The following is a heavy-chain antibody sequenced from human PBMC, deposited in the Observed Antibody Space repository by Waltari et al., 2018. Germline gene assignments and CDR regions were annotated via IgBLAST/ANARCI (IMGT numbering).Heavy chain of an antibody. Sequence: QVQLQESGPGLVKPSETLSLTCTVSGGSISSYYWSWIRQPPGKGLEWIGYIYYSGSTNYNPSLKSRVTISVDTSKNQFSLKLSSVTAADTAVYYCARGLGLSDAFDIWGQGTMVTVSS. CDR1: GGSISSYY. J-gene: IGHJ3*02. D-gene: IGHD6-19*01. V-gene: IGHV4-59*01. CDR3: ARGLGLSDAFDI. CDR2: IYYSGST.